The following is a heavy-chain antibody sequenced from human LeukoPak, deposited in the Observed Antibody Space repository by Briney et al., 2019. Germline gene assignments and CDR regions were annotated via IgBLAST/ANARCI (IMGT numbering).Heavy chain of an antibody. J-gene: IGHJ4*02. Sequence: GGSLRLSCAASGFTFSSYAMSWVRQAPGKGLEWVSAISGSGGSTYYADSVKGRFTISRDNSKNTLYLQMNSLRAEDTAVYYCAKVLSYGVVIIPMFDYWGQGTLVTVSS. CDR3: AKVLSYGVVIIPMFDY. D-gene: IGHD3-3*01. CDR2: ISGSGGST. CDR1: GFTFSSYA. V-gene: IGHV3-23*01.